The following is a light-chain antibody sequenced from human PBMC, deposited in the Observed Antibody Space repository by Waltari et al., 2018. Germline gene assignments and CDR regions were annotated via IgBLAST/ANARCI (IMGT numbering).Light chain of an antibody. V-gene: IGKV3-15*01. Sequence: EIVMTQSPATLSVSPGERATLPCRASQSVSSNLAWYQQKPGQAPRLLMYGASTRATGIPARFSGSGSGTEFTLTISSLQSEDFAVYYCQQYNNWPRPFGPGTKVDIK. CDR1: QSVSSN. J-gene: IGKJ3*01. CDR2: GAS. CDR3: QQYNNWPRP.